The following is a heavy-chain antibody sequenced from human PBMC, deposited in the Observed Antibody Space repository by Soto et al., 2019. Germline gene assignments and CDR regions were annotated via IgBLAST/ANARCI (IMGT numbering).Heavy chain of an antibody. CDR2: IYYSGST. CDR3: ASSGWWYFDY. CDR1: GGSIYSYY. Sequence: SETLSLTCTVSGGSIYSYYWTWIRQPLPWGLEWIGSIYYSGSTYYNPSLKSRVTISVDTSKNQFSLKLSSVTAADTAVYYCASSGWWYFDYWGQGTLVTVSS. V-gene: IGHV4-59*05. D-gene: IGHD6-19*01. J-gene: IGHJ4*02.